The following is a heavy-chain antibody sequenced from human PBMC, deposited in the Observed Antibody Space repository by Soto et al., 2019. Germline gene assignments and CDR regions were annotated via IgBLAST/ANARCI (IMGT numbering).Heavy chain of an antibody. D-gene: IGHD2-2*01. V-gene: IGHV1-69*13. CDR2: IIPMTGTP. CDR1: GGIFGSFS. CDR3: ARGPILPGATSWLDP. J-gene: IGHJ5*02. Sequence: SVKVSCKASGGIFGSFSITWVRQVPGHGLEWMGGIIPMTGTPNYAEKFQGRLTLTADASTRTAYLVLSSLKSEDTAVYYCARGPILPGATSWLDPWGQGTVVTVSS.